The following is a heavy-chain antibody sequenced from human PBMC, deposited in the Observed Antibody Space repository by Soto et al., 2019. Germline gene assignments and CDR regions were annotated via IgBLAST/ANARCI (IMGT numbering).Heavy chain of an antibody. D-gene: IGHD6-6*01. CDR1: GYSFTSYW. CDR2: IDPSDSYT. V-gene: IGHV5-10-1*01. J-gene: IGHJ6*02. Sequence: GESLKISCKGSGYSFTSYWISWVRQMPGKGLEWMGRIDPSDSYTNYSPSFQGHVTISAGKSISTAYLQWSSLKASDTAMYYCARDEYSSSSTPGYYYYGMDVWGQGTTVTVSS. CDR3: ARDEYSSSSTPGYYYYGMDV.